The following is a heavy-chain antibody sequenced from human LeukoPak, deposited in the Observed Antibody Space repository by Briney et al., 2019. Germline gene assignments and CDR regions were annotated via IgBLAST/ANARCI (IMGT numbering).Heavy chain of an antibody. D-gene: IGHD1-14*01. Sequence: GGSLRLSCAASGFTFSSYSMNWVRQAPGKGLEWVSGINTSGGNTYYADSVKGRFTISRDNSKNTLYLQMKSLRAEDTAKYYCATSYNSPIRTYDYWGQGTLVTVSS. CDR1: GFTFSSYS. CDR2: INTSGGNT. CDR3: ATSYNSPIRTYDY. V-gene: IGHV3-23*01. J-gene: IGHJ4*02.